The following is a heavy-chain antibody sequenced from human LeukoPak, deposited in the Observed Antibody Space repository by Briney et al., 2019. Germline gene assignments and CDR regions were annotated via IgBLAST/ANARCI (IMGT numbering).Heavy chain of an antibody. CDR3: ARSLMVRGVITPKYGMDV. CDR2: ISYDGSNK. V-gene: IGHV3-30-3*01. D-gene: IGHD3-10*01. CDR1: GFTFSSYA. J-gene: IGHJ6*02. Sequence: GGSLRLSCAASGFTFSSYATHWVRQAPGKGLEWVAVISYDGSNKYYADSVKGRFTISRDNSKNTLYLQMNSLRAEDTAVYYCARSLMVRGVITPKYGMDVWGQGTTVTVSS.